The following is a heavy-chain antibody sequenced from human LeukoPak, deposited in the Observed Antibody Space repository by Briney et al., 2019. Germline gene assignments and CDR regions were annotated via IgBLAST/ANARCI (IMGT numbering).Heavy chain of an antibody. CDR3: ARGQEYYYDSSAYSKFDY. D-gene: IGHD3-22*01. J-gene: IGHJ4*02. V-gene: IGHV3-33*01. CDR2: IWYDGSNK. Sequence: RSLRLSCAASGFTFNNYGMHWVRQAPGKELEWVAAIWYDGSNKYYADSVKGRFTISRDNSKNTLYLQMNSLRAEDTALYYCARGQEYYYDSSAYSKFDYWGQGTLVTVSS. CDR1: GFTFNNYG.